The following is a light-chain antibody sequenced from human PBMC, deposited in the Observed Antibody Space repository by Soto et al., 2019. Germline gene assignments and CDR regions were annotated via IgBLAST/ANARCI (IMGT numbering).Light chain of an antibody. CDR1: QGISSY. V-gene: IGKV1-8*01. CDR2: AAS. Sequence: AIRMTQSPSSFSASTGDRVTITCRASQGISSYLAWYQQKPGTAPKLLIYAASTLQSRVPSRFSGSGSGTDFTLTISCLQSEDFATYYCQQYYSYPPTFGQGTKVEIK. CDR3: QQYYSYPPT. J-gene: IGKJ1*01.